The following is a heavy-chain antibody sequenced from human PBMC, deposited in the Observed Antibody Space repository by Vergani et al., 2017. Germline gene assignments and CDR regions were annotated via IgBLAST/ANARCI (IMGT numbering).Heavy chain of an antibody. CDR2: ISGSGGST. CDR3: AKVPGVVTQGWSDY. CDR1: GFTFSSYA. Sequence: EVQLLESGGGLVQPGGSLRLSCAASGFTFSSYAMSWVRQAPGKGLGWVSAISGSGGSTYYADSVKGRLTISRDNSKNTLYLQMNSLRAEDTAVYYCAKVPGVVTQGWSDYWGQGTLVTVSS. J-gene: IGHJ4*02. D-gene: IGHD4-23*01. V-gene: IGHV3-23*01.